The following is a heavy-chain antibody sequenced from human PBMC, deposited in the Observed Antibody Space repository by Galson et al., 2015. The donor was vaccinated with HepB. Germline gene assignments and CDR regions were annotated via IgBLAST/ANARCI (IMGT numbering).Heavy chain of an antibody. V-gene: IGHV3-30-3*01. CDR2: ISYDGSNK. J-gene: IGHJ4*02. Sequence: SLRLSCAASGFTFSSYAMHWVRQAPGKGLEWVAVISYDGSNKYYADSVKGRFTISRDNSKNTLYLQMNSLRAEDTAVYYCARDRVSGYRLLFDFDYWGQGTLVTVSS. D-gene: IGHD2-2*01. CDR1: GFTFSSYA. CDR3: ARDRVSGYRLLFDFDY.